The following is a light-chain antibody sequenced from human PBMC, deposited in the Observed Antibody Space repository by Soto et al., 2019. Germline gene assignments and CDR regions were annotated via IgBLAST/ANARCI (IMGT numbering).Light chain of an antibody. J-gene: IGLJ1*01. CDR1: SSNIGAHFD. Sequence: QSVLTQPPSVSGAPGQRVTISCTGTSSNIGAHFDVHWYQQLPGAAPKLLIYGNNNRPSGVPDRFSRSKSGTSASLVITGLQSEDESDYYCQSYDIGLSARYVFGTGTKLTVL. V-gene: IGLV1-40*01. CDR2: GNN. CDR3: QSYDIGLSARYV.